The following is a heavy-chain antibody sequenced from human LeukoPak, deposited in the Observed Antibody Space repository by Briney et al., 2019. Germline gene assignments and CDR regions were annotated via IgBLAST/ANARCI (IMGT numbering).Heavy chain of an antibody. CDR1: GFTFSSYW. CDR3: ARDGELTYYYDSSGYYSPFGDY. CDR2: INSDGSST. Sequence: GGSLRLSCAASGFTFSSYWMHWVRQAPGKGLVWVSRINSDGSSTSYADSVKGRFTISRDNAKNTLYLQMNSLRAEDTAVYYCARDGELTYYYDSSGYYSPFGDYWGQGTLVTGSS. J-gene: IGHJ4*02. D-gene: IGHD3-22*01. V-gene: IGHV3-74*01.